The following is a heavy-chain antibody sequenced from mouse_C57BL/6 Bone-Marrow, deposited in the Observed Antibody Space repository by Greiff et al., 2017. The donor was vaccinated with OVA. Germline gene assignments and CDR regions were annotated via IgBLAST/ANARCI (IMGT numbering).Heavy chain of an antibody. CDR3: ARYKGRVAVDYFDY. D-gene: IGHD1-1*01. CDR1: GFTFTNYY. J-gene: IGHJ2*01. V-gene: IGHV7-3*01. CDR2: IRNKPNGSTT. Sequence: DVKLVESGGGLVQPGDSLSLSCAASGFTFTNYYMSWVRQPPGKALEWLAFIRNKPNGSTTEYSAYVKGRFTISRATSQSILYLQMNALRAEDRATYYCARYKGRVAVDYFDYWGKGTALTVSS.